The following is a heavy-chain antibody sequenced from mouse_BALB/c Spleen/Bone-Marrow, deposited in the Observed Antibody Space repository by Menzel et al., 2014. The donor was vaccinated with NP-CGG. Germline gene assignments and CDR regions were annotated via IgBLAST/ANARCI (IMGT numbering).Heavy chain of an antibody. J-gene: IGHJ3*01. V-gene: IGHV2-3*01. CDR2: IWGDGST. CDR3: AGGSAVLFAY. Sequence: VKPVESGPGQVAPSQSLSITCTVSGFSLTSYGVSWVRQPPGKGLEWLGVIWGDGSTNYHSALISRLSISKDNSKSQVFVKLNSLQTDDTATYYCAGGSAVLFAYWGQGTLVTVSA. CDR1: GFSLTSYG.